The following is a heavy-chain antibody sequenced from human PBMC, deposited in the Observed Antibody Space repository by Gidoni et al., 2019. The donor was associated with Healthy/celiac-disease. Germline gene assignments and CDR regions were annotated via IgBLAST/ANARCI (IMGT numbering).Heavy chain of an antibody. V-gene: IGHV3-7*03. CDR2: INPDGIER. Sequence: EGQLVESGGGLVQPGGSLRLSGAASGCTFSSYWMSWVRQSPGKGLAWVPHINPDGIERYFVDSVKRRFTISRDNAKNSLYLQMNSLRAEDTAVYYCARSSAGSGRCRMGFDYWGQGTLVTVSS. D-gene: IGHD1-26*01. CDR1: GCTFSSYW. CDR3: ARSSAGSGRCRMGFDY. J-gene: IGHJ4*02.